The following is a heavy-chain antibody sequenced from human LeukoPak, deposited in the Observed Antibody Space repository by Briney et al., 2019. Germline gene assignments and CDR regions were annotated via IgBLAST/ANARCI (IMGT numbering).Heavy chain of an antibody. Sequence: GESLQISSNASSYFFTNYCIGWVRQLPGKGREWMGIIYPGDSDTRYSPSFQGQVTISDDKSISTAYLQWSSLKASDTAMYYCARRKYYDTSTYYFDYWGQGTLVTVSS. D-gene: IGHD3-22*01. CDR1: SYFFTNYC. CDR2: IYPGDSDT. V-gene: IGHV5-51*01. J-gene: IGHJ4*02. CDR3: ARRKYYDTSTYYFDY.